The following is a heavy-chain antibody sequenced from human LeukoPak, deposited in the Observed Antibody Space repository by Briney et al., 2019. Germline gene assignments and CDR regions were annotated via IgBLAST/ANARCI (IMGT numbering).Heavy chain of an antibody. CDR3: TRRHYGDYVVDN. CDR1: GFTFNGSA. D-gene: IGHD4-17*01. Sequence: GGSLTLSCSTSGFTFNGSALHWLRQASGQGLEWVGRIRSKAYRYATAYAASVKGRFTVSRDDSKNMAYLQMNSLKTEDTAIYYCTRRHYGDYVVDNWGQGTLVTVSS. CDR2: IRSKAYRYAT. V-gene: IGHV3-73*01. J-gene: IGHJ4*01.